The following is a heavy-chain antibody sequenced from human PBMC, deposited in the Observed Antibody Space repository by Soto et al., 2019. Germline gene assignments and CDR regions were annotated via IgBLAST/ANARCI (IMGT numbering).Heavy chain of an antibody. CDR2: IYSGGNT. J-gene: IGHJ6*02. CDR3: ARDSTWIPYYHYGMDV. D-gene: IGHD5-18*01. V-gene: IGHV3-53*01. CDR1: GFSVSSYY. Sequence: EVQLVESGGGLIQPGGSLRLSCAASGFSVSSYYMSWVRQAPGKGLEWVSVIYSGGNTHYADSVKGRFTISRDNSKNTLYLQMNSLRAEDTAVYYCARDSTWIPYYHYGMDVWGQGTTVTVSS.